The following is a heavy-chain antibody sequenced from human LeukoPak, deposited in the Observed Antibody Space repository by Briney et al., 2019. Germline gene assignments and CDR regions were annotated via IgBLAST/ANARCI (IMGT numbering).Heavy chain of an antibody. V-gene: IGHV3-21*01. CDR2: ISTSSSFI. CDR3: ARPGDYGDFDY. D-gene: IGHD4-17*01. J-gene: IGHJ4*02. CDR1: GFIFSTYS. Sequence: PGGSLRLSCAASGFIFSTYSMSWVRQAPGKGLEWVSSISTSSSFIYYADSVEGRFTISRDNAKNSLYLQMNSLRAEDTAVYYCARPGDYGDFDYWGQGTLVSVSS.